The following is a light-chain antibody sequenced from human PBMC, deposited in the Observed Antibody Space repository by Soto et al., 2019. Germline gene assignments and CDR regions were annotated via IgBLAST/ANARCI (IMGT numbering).Light chain of an antibody. CDR1: SSNIGGNT. V-gene: IGLV1-44*01. Sequence: QSVLTQPPSASGTPGQRVTISCSGSSSNIGGNTVNWYQQLPGTAPKLLIYSDNHRPSGVPDRFSGSKSGTSASLAISGLQAEDEADYYCAAWDDSLNGDVFGTGTKLTVL. J-gene: IGLJ1*01. CDR3: AAWDDSLNGDV. CDR2: SDN.